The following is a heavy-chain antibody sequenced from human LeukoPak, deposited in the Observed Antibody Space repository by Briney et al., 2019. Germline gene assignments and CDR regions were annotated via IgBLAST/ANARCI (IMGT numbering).Heavy chain of an antibody. J-gene: IGHJ4*02. CDR2: VSTYNGNT. CDR3: ARDRYYYDSSGYIRGISFDY. CDR1: GYTFKNYG. V-gene: IGHV1-18*01. D-gene: IGHD3-22*01. Sequence: ASVKVSCKASGYTFKNYGFSWVRQAPGQGLEWMGWVSTYNGNTNYAQKLQGRVTMTTDTSTSTAYMELRSLRSDDTAVYYCARDRYYYDSSGYIRGISFDYWGQGTLVTVSS.